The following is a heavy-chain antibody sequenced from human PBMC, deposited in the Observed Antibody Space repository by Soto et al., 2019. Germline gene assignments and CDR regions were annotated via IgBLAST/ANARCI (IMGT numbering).Heavy chain of an antibody. CDR3: ARAGDGRMTTIPDYDNGMDV. CDR2: VFYTGRA. CDR1: GGSLGSYY. V-gene: IGHV4-59*01. J-gene: IGHJ6*02. Sequence: QVQLQESGPGLVEASETLSLTCTVSGGSLGSYYWSWIRQPQGKGLEWLGYVFYTGRAKYNASLKSRVSISLDTSNYQFSLKLSSVTAADTAVYYCARAGDGRMTTIPDYDNGMDVWGPGTKVTVSS. D-gene: IGHD3-22*01.